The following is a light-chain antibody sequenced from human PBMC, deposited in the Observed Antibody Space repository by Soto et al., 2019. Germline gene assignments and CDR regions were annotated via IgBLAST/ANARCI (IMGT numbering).Light chain of an antibody. V-gene: IGKV3-15*01. J-gene: IGKJ2*01. Sequence: EIVMTQSPATLSVSPGERATLSCRASQSVSGNLAWYQQKPGQAPRLLIYRASTRATGIPARFSGSGSGTMFTLVIGSLPSVVFAVYCCEQYNIWPGYTFCQGTKLEIK. CDR3: EQYNIWPGYT. CDR2: RAS. CDR1: QSVSGN.